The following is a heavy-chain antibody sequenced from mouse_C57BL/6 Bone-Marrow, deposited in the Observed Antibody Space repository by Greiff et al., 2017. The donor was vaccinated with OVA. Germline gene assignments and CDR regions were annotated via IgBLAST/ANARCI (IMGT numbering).Heavy chain of an antibody. V-gene: IGHV1-72*01. CDR1: GYTFTSYW. CDR2: IDPNSGGT. CDR3: ANESPYNYSWCAY. D-gene: IGHD2-12*01. J-gene: IGHJ3*01. Sequence: VQLQESGAELVKPGASVKLSCKASGYTFTSYWMHWVKQRPGRGLEWIGRIDPNSGGTKYNEKFKSKATLTVDKPSSTAYMQLSSLTSEDSAVYYGANESPYNYSWCAYWGQGTLVTVSA.